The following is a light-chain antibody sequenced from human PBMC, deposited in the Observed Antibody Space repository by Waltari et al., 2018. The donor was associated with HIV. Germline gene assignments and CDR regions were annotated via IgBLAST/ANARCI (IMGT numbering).Light chain of an antibody. CDR2: KIS. CDR1: QSLLFGDGYTY. J-gene: IGKJ1*01. CDR3: MQGAHWPPWT. Sequence: DVVLTQSPLSLAVTLGQRASISCTSSQSLLFGDGYTYLNCFHQTPGQPPRRLIYKISSRASGVPDRISGSGSGTNFTLNITRVEAGDVGVFYCMQGAHWPPWTFGPGTKVEIK. V-gene: IGKV2-30*01.